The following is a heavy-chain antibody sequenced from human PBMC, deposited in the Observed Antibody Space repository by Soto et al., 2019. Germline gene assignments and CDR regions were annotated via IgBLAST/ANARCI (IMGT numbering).Heavy chain of an antibody. CDR2: IYSGGST. J-gene: IGHJ4*02. CDR1: GFTVSSNY. D-gene: IGHD4-17*01. V-gene: IGHV3-53*01. CDR3: ARGQRNDDYGEYYFDY. Sequence: EVQLVESGGGLIQPGGSLRLSCAASGFTVSSNYMSWVRQAPGKGLEWVSVIYSGGSTYYADSVKGRFTISRDNSKNTLYLQMNSLRAEDTVVYYCARGQRNDDYGEYYFDYWGQGTLVTVSS.